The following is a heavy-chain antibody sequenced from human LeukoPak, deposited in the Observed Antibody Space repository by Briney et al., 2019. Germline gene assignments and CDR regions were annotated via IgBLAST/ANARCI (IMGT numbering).Heavy chain of an antibody. V-gene: IGHV3-11*05. CDR3: ARVPVTTHGYYYYGMDV. CDR1: GFTFSDYY. Sequence: GGSLRLSCAASGFTFSDYYMSWIRQAPGKGLEWVSYISSSSSYTNYADSVKGRFTISRDNAKNSLYLQMNSLRAEDTAVYYCARVPVTTHGYYYYGMDVWGQGTTVTVSS. CDR2: ISSSSSYT. D-gene: IGHD4-17*01. J-gene: IGHJ6*02.